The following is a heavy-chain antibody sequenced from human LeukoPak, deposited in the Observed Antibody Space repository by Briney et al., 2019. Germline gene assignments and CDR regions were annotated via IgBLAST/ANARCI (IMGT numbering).Heavy chain of an antibody. CDR1: GYTFTGYY. Sequence: VASVKVSCKASGYTFTGYYMHWVRQAPGQGLEWMGWINPNSGGTNYAQKFQGRVTMTRDTSISTAYMELSRLRSDDTAVYYCARAQTYYYDSSGYYYSDYWGQGTLVTVSS. D-gene: IGHD3-22*01. V-gene: IGHV1-2*02. J-gene: IGHJ4*02. CDR2: INPNSGGT. CDR3: ARAQTYYYDSSGYYYSDY.